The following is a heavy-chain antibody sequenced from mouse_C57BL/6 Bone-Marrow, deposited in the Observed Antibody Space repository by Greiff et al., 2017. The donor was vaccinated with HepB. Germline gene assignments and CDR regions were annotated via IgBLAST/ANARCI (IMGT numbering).Heavy chain of an antibody. V-gene: IGHV2-5*01. CDR3: AIITTVCYWYFDV. CDR2: IWRGGST. J-gene: IGHJ1*03. CDR1: GFSLTSYG. Sequence: VKLQESGPGLVQPSQSLSITCTVSGFSLTSYGIHWVRQSPGKGLEWLGVIWRGGSTDYNAAFMSRLSITKDNSKSQVFFKMNSLQADDTAIYYCAIITTVCYWYFDVWGTGTTVTVSS. D-gene: IGHD1-1*01.